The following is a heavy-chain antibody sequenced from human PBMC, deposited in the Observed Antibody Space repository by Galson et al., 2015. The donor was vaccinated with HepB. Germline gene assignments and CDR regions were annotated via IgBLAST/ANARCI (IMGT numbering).Heavy chain of an antibody. D-gene: IGHD7-27*01. CDR3: ARGGHWGRTGFDP. J-gene: IGHJ5*02. CDR2: INPSGGST. CDR1: GYTFTSYY. Sequence: SVKVSCKASGYTFTSYYMHWVRQAPGQGLEWMGIINPSGGSTSYAQKLQGRVTMTRDTSTSTVYMELSSLRSEDTAVYYCARGGHWGRTGFDPWGQGTLVTVSS. V-gene: IGHV1-46*04.